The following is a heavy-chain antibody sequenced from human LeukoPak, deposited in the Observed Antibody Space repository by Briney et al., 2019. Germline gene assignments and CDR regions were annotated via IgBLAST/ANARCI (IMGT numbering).Heavy chain of an antibody. CDR1: GYTFTNYY. CDR2: INPSGGNT. CDR3: ARVRDGYNDAYDI. V-gene: IGHV1-46*01. Sequence: ASVKVSCKASGYTFTNYYIHWVRQAPGQGLEWMGLINPSGGNTNYAQNFQGRVTMTRDTSTSTVYMGLSSLRSEDTAVYYCARVRDGYNDAYDIWGQGIMVTVPS. J-gene: IGHJ3*02. D-gene: IGHD5-24*01.